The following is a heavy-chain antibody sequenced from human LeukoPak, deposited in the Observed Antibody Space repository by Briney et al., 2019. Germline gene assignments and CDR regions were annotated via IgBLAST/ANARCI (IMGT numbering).Heavy chain of an antibody. CDR3: AKVGIAVAGWDNIDY. Sequence: GGSLRLSCAASGLIIHWVRQAPGKGLEWVAAISHDGNSKYYADSVKGRFTISRDNSKNTVYLQLNSLGAEDTAVYYCAKVGIAVAGWDNIDYWGQGTLVTVSS. D-gene: IGHD6-19*01. CDR2: ISHDGNSK. J-gene: IGHJ4*02. CDR1: GLI. V-gene: IGHV3-30-3*01.